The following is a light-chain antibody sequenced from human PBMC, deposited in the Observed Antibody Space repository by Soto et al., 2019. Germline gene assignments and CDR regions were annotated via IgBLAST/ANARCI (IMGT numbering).Light chain of an antibody. CDR3: LQDYTYFTWT. CDR2: AAS. J-gene: IGKJ1*01. CDR1: QGISND. Sequence: AIQMTQSPSSLSASVGDRVTLTCRASQGISNDLGWYQQKPGKAPKLLIYAASTLQSGVPSRFSGSGSGTDFTITISSLQPEDFATYYCLQDYTYFTWTFGQGTKVDIK. V-gene: IGKV1-6*01.